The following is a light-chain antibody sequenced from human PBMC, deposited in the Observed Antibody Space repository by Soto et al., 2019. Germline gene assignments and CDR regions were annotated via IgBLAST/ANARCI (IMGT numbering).Light chain of an antibody. V-gene: IGLV2-14*01. J-gene: IGLJ1*01. Sequence: QSALTQPASVSGSPGQSITISCTGTSSDVGAYNYVSWYQQHPGKAPKLMIYDVSNRPSGVSNRFSGSKSGNTASLTISELQAEDEADYYCSSYASSSLYVFGTGTKVTVL. CDR1: SSDVGAYNY. CDR3: SSYASSSLYV. CDR2: DVS.